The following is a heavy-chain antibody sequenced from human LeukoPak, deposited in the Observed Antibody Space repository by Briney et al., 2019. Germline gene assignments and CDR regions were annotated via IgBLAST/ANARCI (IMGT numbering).Heavy chain of an antibody. V-gene: IGHV3-30-3*01. Sequence: GGSLRLSCAAPGFTFSSYAMHWVRQAPGKGLEWVAVISYDGSNKYYADSVKGRFTISRDNSKNTLYLQMNSLRAEDTAVYYCARASGVAADNFDYWGQGTLVTVSS. D-gene: IGHD2-15*01. J-gene: IGHJ4*02. CDR2: ISYDGSNK. CDR3: ARASGVAADNFDY. CDR1: GFTFSSYA.